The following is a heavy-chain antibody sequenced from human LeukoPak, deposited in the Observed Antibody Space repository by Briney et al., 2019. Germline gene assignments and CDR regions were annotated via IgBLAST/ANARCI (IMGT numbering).Heavy chain of an antibody. V-gene: IGHV1-2*06. J-gene: IGHJ4*02. CDR2: IDPNSGGT. D-gene: IGHD5-24*01. CDR1: GFSFTGYF. Sequence: GASVKVSCKASGFSFTGYFMHWVRQAPGQGPEWMGRIDPNSGGTNYALKFQGRVTMTRDTPITTAYMDLSRLRSDDTAVYYCARDSGDGYKRNPIDYWGQGTLVSVSS. CDR3: ARDSGDGYKRNPIDY.